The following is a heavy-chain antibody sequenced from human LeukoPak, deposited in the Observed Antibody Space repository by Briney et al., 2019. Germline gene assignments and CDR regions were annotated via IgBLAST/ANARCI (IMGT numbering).Heavy chain of an antibody. CDR2: IKGDGSEK. D-gene: IGHD3-16*01. CDR3: TSGGHLDV. Sequence: PGGSLRLSCAASGITFSTFSMSWARQAPGKGLEWVANIKGDGSEKNYVDSVKGRFTISRDNAENSLYLQMNSLRAEDTAVYYCTSGGHLDVWGKGTTVTVSS. CDR1: GITFSTFS. J-gene: IGHJ6*04. V-gene: IGHV3-7*01.